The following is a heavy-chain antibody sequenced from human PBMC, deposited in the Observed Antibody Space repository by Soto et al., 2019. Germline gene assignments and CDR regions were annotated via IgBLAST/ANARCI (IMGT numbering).Heavy chain of an antibody. J-gene: IGHJ3*02. Sequence: GASVKVSCKASGGTFSSYAISWVRQAPGQGLEWMGGIIPIFGTANYAQKFQGRVTITADESTSTAYMELSSLRSEDTAAYYCARDPTRREVLWFGEFPAAFDIWGQGTMVTVSS. CDR3: ARDPTRREVLWFGEFPAAFDI. V-gene: IGHV1-69*13. CDR1: GGTFSSYA. D-gene: IGHD3-10*01. CDR2: IIPIFGTA.